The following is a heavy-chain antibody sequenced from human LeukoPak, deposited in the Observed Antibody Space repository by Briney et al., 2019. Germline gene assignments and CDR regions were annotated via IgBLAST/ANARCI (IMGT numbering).Heavy chain of an antibody. V-gene: IGHV3-66*01. CDR1: GFTVSSNY. CDR3: AKSFRVGYCSGGSCYPDAFDI. CDR2: IYSGGST. D-gene: IGHD2-15*01. Sequence: QSGGSLRLSCAASGFTVSSNYMSWVRQAPGKGLEWVSVIYSGGSTYYADSVKGRFTISRDNSKNTLYLQMNSLRAEDTAVYYCAKSFRVGYCSGGSCYPDAFDIWGQGTMVTVSS. J-gene: IGHJ3*02.